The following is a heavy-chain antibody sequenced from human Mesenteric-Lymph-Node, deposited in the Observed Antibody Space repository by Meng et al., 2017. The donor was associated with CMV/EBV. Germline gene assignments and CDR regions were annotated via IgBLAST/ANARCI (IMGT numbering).Heavy chain of an antibody. CDR3: ARGPGDTAMNY. J-gene: IGHJ4*02. CDR1: GGSFSGYY. D-gene: IGHD5-18*01. Sequence: LTCAVYGGSFSGYYWSWIRQPPGQGLEWIGEINHSGSTNYNPSLKSRVTISVDTSKNQFSLKLSSVTAADTAVYYCARGPGDTAMNYWGQGTLVTVSS. V-gene: IGHV4-34*01. CDR2: INHSGST.